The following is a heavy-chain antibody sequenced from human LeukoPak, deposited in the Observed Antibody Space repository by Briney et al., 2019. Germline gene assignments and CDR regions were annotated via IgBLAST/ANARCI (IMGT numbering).Heavy chain of an antibody. V-gene: IGHV3-20*04. D-gene: IGHD6-13*01. CDR3: ARGTLKAAATDFDY. J-gene: IGHJ4*02. CDR1: GFTFSSYW. Sequence: GGSLRLSCAASGFTFSSYWMHWVRHDPGKGLEWVSGINWNGGSTGYADSVKGRFTISRDNAKNSLYLQMNSLRAEDTALYYCARGTLKAAATDFDYWGQGTLVTVSS. CDR2: INWNGGST.